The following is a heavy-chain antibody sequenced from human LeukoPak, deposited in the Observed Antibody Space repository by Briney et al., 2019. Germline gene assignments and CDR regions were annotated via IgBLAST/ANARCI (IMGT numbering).Heavy chain of an antibody. J-gene: IGHJ4*02. D-gene: IGHD1-26*01. CDR2: ISGSGGST. CDR3: ANLGAIVGATDRVSWDY. Sequence: TGGSLRLSCAASGFTFSSYAMSWVRQAPGKGLEWVSAISGSGGSTYYADSVKGRFTISRDNSKNTLYLQMNSLRAEDTAVYYCANLGAIVGATDRVSWDYWGQGTLVTVSS. CDR1: GFTFSSYA. V-gene: IGHV3-23*01.